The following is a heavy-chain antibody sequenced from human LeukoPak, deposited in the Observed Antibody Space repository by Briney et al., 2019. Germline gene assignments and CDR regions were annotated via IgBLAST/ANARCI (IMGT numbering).Heavy chain of an antibody. V-gene: IGHV3-66*02. CDR1: GFTVDSNY. Sequence: GGSLRLSCAASGFTVDSNYMSWVRQAPGKGLEWVSLIYTGGSTYYADSVRGRFTISRDNSKDTLYLQMNSLRPEDTAVYYCARGFGKAAANVFGGYTMDVWGQGTTVTVSS. CDR3: ARGFGKAAANVFGGYTMDV. CDR2: IYTGGST. J-gene: IGHJ6*02. D-gene: IGHD6-13*01.